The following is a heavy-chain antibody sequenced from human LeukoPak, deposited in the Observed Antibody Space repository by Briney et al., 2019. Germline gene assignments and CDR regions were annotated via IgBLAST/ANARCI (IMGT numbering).Heavy chain of an antibody. D-gene: IGHD3-22*01. Sequence: GGSLRLSCAASGFTFSSYSMNWVRQAPGKGPEWVSYISSSSSTIYYADSVKGRFTISRDNAKNSLYLQMNSLRAEDTAVYYCARRGIYDSSGYLDYWGQGTLVTVSS. CDR1: GFTFSSYS. J-gene: IGHJ4*02. CDR2: ISSSSSTI. CDR3: ARRGIYDSSGYLDY. V-gene: IGHV3-48*04.